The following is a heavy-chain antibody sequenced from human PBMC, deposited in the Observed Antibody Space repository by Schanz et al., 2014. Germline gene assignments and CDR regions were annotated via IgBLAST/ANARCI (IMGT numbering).Heavy chain of an antibody. CDR3: ARDGVDAAAGGNY. D-gene: IGHD6-13*01. Sequence: QVQLVQSGAEVKKPGASVKVSCKASGYTTFTDYYIHWVRQAPGQGLEWMGWINPNSGDTNYAQKFQGWVTMTRDTSISTAYMEVSSLRSEDTAVYYCARDGVDAAAGGNYWGQGTLVTVSS. CDR1: GYTTFTDYY. J-gene: IGHJ4*02. CDR2: INPNSGDT. V-gene: IGHV1-2*04.